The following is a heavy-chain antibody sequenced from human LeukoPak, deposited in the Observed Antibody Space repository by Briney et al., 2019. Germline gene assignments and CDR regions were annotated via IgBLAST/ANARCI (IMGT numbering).Heavy chain of an antibody. Sequence: GASVKVSCKASGYTFTGYYMHWVRQAPGQGLEWMGWINPNSGGTNYVQKFQGRVTMTRDTSISTAYMELSRLRSDDTAVYYCARSQVVRLLDYWGQGTLVTVSS. V-gene: IGHV1-2*02. CDR2: INPNSGGT. J-gene: IGHJ4*02. CDR3: ARSQVVRLLDY. D-gene: IGHD2-2*01. CDR1: GYTFTGYY.